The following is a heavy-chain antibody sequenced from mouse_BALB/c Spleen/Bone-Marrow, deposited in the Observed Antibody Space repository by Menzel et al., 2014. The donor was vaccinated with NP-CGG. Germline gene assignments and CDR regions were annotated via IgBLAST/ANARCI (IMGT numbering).Heavy chain of an antibody. D-gene: IGHD1-1*01. Sequence: EVQLVESGGGLVKPGGSLKLSCAASGFTFSGYAMSRVRQTPEKRLEWVASISSGGITYYPDSVKGRFTISRDNARNILYLQMSSLRSEDTAMYYCAGITTVDYWGQGTSVTVSS. CDR2: ISSGGIT. CDR1: GFTFSGYA. CDR3: AGITTVDY. V-gene: IGHV5-6-5*01. J-gene: IGHJ4*01.